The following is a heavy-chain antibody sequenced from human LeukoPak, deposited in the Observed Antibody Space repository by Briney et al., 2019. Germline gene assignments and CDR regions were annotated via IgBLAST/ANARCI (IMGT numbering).Heavy chain of an antibody. Sequence: GGSVKVSCKASGYTFTSYYMHWVRQAPGQGLEWMGIINPSGGSTSYAQKFQGRVTMTRDMSTSTVYMELSSLRSEDTAAYYCASGSGGSGSYYKDYMDVWGKGTTVTVSS. D-gene: IGHD3-10*01. CDR1: GYTFTSYY. J-gene: IGHJ6*03. V-gene: IGHV1-46*01. CDR2: INPSGGST. CDR3: ASGSGGSGSYYKDYMDV.